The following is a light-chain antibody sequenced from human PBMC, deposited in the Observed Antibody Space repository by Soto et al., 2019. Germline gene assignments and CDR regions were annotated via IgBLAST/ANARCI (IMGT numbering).Light chain of an antibody. CDR3: QQYDSYWT. Sequence: DFQMDQSPSTLSAPVGDRGTITCRASQSIRSWLAWYQQKPGKAPKLLIYDASSLESGVPSRFSGSGSGTEFTLTISSLQPDDFATYYCQQYDSYWTFGQGTKVDIK. J-gene: IGKJ1*01. V-gene: IGKV1-5*01. CDR2: DAS. CDR1: QSIRSW.